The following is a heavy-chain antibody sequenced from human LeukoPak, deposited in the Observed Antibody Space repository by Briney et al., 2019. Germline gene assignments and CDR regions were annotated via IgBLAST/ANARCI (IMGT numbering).Heavy chain of an antibody. CDR1: GGSISTYY. J-gene: IGHJ4*02. V-gene: IGHV4-59*01. CDR2: IYYTGNT. D-gene: IGHD3-3*01. CDR3: ARGESWSGYYLDY. Sequence: SETLSLTCIVPGGSISTYYWTWIRQPPGKGLEWIGYIYYTGNTNYDPSLKGRVTMSVDTSKNQLSLKLSSVTSADTAMYYCARGESWSGYYLDYWGPGTMVTVSS.